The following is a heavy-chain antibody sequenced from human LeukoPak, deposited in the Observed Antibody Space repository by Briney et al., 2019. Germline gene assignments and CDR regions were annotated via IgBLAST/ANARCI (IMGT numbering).Heavy chain of an antibody. Sequence: PSETLSLTCTVSGVSISGNYWSWIRQPPGKGLEWIGYIFYTGSTNYNPSLQSRVTMLLDTSKNQFSLKLNSVSAADTAVYYCARGRKYTSGYRVTESGSGYSDYWGQGTLVTVSS. CDR3: ARGRKYTSGYRVTESGSGYSDY. J-gene: IGHJ4*02. CDR2: IFYTGST. D-gene: IGHD5-18*01. V-gene: IGHV4-59*01. CDR1: GVSISGNY.